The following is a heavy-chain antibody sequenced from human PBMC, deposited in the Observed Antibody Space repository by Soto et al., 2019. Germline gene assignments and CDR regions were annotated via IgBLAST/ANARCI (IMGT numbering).Heavy chain of an antibody. Sequence: GDSVNGSCKASGYTFTSYAMHWVRQAPGQRLEWMGWINAGNGNTKYSQKFQGRVTITRDTSASTAYMELSSLRSEDTAVYYCSRALRYDIDYWGQVPLLTVSS. CDR3: SRALRYDIDY. D-gene: IGHD3-9*01. CDR1: GYTFTSYA. J-gene: IGHJ4*02. V-gene: IGHV1-3*01. CDR2: INAGNGNT.